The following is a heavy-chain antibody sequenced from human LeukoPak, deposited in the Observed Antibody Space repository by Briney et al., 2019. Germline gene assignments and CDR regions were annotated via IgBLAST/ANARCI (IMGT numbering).Heavy chain of an antibody. J-gene: IGHJ3*02. CDR2: IYYSGST. V-gene: IGHV4-59*11. CDR1: GGSIRSQY. Sequence: SETLSLTCTVSGGSIRSQYWSWIRQPPGKGLEWIGYIYYSGSTTYNPSLKSRVTISVDTSKNQFSLKLSSVTAADTAVYYCARDLGDYSSGWYSGGGDAFDIWGQGTMVTVSS. CDR3: ARDLGDYSSGWYSGGGDAFDI. D-gene: IGHD6-19*01.